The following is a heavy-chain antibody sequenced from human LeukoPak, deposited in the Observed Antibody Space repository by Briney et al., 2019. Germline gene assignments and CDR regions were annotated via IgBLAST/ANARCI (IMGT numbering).Heavy chain of an antibody. CDR2: INHSGST. CDR3: ARDVRLQLPGTYYYYMDV. Sequence: SETLSLTCAVYGGSFSGYYWSWIRQPPGKGLEWIGEINHSGSTNYNPSLKSRVTISVDTSKNQFSLKLSSVTAADTAVYYCARDVRLQLPGTYYYYMDVWGKGTTVTVSS. J-gene: IGHJ6*03. D-gene: IGHD1-7*01. V-gene: IGHV4-34*01. CDR1: GGSFSGYY.